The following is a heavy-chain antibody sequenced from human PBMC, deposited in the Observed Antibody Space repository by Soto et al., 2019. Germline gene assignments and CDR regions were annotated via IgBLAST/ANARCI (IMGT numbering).Heavy chain of an antibody. CDR1: GGTFSSYT. V-gene: IGHV1-69*02. Sequence: QVQLVQSGAEVKKPGSSVKVSCKASGGTFSSYTISWVRQAPGQGLEWMGRIIPILGIANYAQKFQGRVTITAEKSTGTAYMELSSLRSEDTAVYYWAGGGGSATGAFDYWGQGTLVTVSS. CDR3: AGGGGSATGAFDY. J-gene: IGHJ4*02. CDR2: IIPILGIA. D-gene: IGHD3-16*01.